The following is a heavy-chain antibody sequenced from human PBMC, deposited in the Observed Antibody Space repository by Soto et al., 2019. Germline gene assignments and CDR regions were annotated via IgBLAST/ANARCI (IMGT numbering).Heavy chain of an antibody. J-gene: IGHJ5*02. Sequence: QVQLQESGPGLVKPSETLSLTCTVSGGSISSYYWSWIRQPPGKGPEWIGYIYYSGSTNYNPSLKSRVTISVDTSKNQFSLKLSSVTAADTAVYYCARGRYQLNDPWGQGTLVTVSS. CDR1: GGSISSYY. CDR3: ARGRYQLNDP. CDR2: IYYSGST. V-gene: IGHV4-59*01. D-gene: IGHD2-2*01.